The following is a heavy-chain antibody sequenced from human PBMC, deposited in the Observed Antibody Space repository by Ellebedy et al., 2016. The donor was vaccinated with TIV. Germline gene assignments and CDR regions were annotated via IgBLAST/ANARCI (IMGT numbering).Heavy chain of an antibody. CDR1: GGSISSSSYS. Sequence: MPSETLSLTCTVSGGSISSSSYSWSWIRQPPGKGLEWIGEITHSGSTNYNPSLKSRVTISVDTSKNQFSLNLSSVTAADTAVYYCARGLARDYWGQGTLVTVSS. J-gene: IGHJ4*02. CDR3: ARGLARDY. CDR2: ITHSGST. V-gene: IGHV4-39*07.